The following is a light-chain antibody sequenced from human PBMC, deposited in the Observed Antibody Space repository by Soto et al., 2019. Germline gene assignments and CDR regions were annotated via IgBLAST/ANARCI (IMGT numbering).Light chain of an antibody. Sequence: QSVLTQPASVSGSPGQSITLSCTGTSSDVSAYNYVSWYQQHPGKAPKLVIYEVKNRPSGVSDRFSGSKSGNTASLTISGLQAEDEADYYCSSYGGTNTLVLFGGGTQLTVL. CDR3: SSYGGTNTLVL. J-gene: IGLJ2*01. V-gene: IGLV2-14*01. CDR2: EVK. CDR1: SSDVSAYNY.